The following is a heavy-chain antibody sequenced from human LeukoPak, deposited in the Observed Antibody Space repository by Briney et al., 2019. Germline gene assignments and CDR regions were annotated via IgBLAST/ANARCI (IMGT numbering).Heavy chain of an antibody. CDR3: ARDSRLDAFDI. CDR1: GFTVRDSY. Sequence: GGSLRLSCAASGFTVRDSYMSWVRQAPGKGLEWVAVISYDGSNKYYADSVKGRFTISRDNSKNTPYLQMNSLRAEDTTVYYCARDSRLDAFDIWGQGTMVTVSS. V-gene: IGHV3-30-3*01. J-gene: IGHJ3*02. CDR2: ISYDGSNK. D-gene: IGHD1-1*01.